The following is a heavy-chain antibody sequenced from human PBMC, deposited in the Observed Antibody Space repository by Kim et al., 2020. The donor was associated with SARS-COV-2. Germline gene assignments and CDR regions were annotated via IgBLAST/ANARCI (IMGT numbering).Heavy chain of an antibody. D-gene: IGHD5-12*01. CDR3: ARTPRGYSGYDYDY. Sequence: SETLSLTCTVSGGSISSGSYYWSWIRQPAGKGLEWIGRIYTSGSTNYNPSLKSRVTISVDTSKNQFSLKLSSVTAADTAVYYCARTPRGYSGYDYDYWGQGTLVTVSS. CDR1: GGSISSGSYY. V-gene: IGHV4-61*02. CDR2: IYTSGST. J-gene: IGHJ4*02.